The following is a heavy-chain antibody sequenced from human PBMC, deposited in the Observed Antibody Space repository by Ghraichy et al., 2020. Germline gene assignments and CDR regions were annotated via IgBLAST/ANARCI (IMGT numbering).Heavy chain of an antibody. D-gene: IGHD3-10*01. J-gene: IGHJ4*02. V-gene: IGHV3-21*01. Sequence: GGSLRLSCAASGFTFSSYSMNWVRQAPGKGLEWVSSISSSSSYIYYADSVKGRFTISRDNAKNSLYLQMNSLRAEDTAVYYCARDPYIIASQNPFDYWGQGTLVTVSS. CDR2: ISSSSSYI. CDR1: GFTFSSYS. CDR3: ARDPYIIASQNPFDY.